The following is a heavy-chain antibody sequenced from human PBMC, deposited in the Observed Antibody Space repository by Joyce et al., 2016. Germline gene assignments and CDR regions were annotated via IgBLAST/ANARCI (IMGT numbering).Heavy chain of an antibody. J-gene: IGHJ4*02. V-gene: IGHV1-2*02. CDR2: INPNSGGT. CDR3: ARARAMNYYESSGPAGY. CDR1: GYTFIGYY. Sequence: QVQLVQSGAEVKKPGASVKVSCKASGYTFIGYYIYWVRQAPGQGLEWMGRINPNSGGTNYGEKFHGRITMTRDTSCSIVYMELSNLRSDDTAVYYCARARAMNYYESSGPAGYWGQGTLVTVSP. D-gene: IGHD3-22*01.